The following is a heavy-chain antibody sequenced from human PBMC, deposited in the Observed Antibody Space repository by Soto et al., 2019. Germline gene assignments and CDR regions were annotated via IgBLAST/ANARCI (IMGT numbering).Heavy chain of an antibody. CDR1: GYTFTSYD. Sequence: ASVKVSCKASGYTFTSYDMNWVRQATGQGLEWMGWMNPNRGNTRYAQKFQGRVTMTRNTSISTAYMELSSLRSEDTAVYYCARRLLRRIPMIVVVITPCWFDPWGQGTMVTVSS. V-gene: IGHV1-8*01. CDR2: MNPNRGNT. D-gene: IGHD3-22*01. J-gene: IGHJ5*02. CDR3: ARRLLRRIPMIVVVITPCWFDP.